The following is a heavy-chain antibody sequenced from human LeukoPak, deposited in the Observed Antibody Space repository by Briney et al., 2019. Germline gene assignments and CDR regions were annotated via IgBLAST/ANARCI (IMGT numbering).Heavy chain of an antibody. CDR2: IIPLLGIE. CDR1: GGTFSSYA. Sequence: SVKVSCKASGGTFSSYAISWVRQAPGQGLEWMGRIIPLLGIEKYAQKFQGRVTMTEDTSTDTAYMELSSLRSEDTAVYYCATHLFDYWGQGTLVTVSS. J-gene: IGHJ4*02. CDR3: ATHLFDY. V-gene: IGHV1-69*04.